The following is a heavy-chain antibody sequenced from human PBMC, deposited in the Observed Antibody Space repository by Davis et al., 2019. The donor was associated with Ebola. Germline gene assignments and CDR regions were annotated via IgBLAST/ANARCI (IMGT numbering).Heavy chain of an antibody. J-gene: IGHJ4*02. CDR1: GFTFNNYA. V-gene: IGHV3-48*02. D-gene: IGHD3-10*01. CDR2: LSATSTTI. CDR3: ARDAAFVFDY. Sequence: GESLKISCAASGFTFNNYAMSWVRQAPGKGLQWVSALSATSTTIYYADSVKGRFTISRDNAKNSLYLQMNSLRDEDTAVYYCARDAAFVFDYWGQGILVTVSS.